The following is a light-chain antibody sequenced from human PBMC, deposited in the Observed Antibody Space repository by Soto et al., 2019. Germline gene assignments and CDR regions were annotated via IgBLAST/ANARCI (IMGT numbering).Light chain of an antibody. CDR1: QTISSW. J-gene: IGKJ1*01. V-gene: IGKV1-5*03. Sequence: DIQMTQSPSTLSASVGDRVAITCRASQTISSWLAWYQQKPGKAPKLLIYKASTLKSGVPSRFSGSGSGTEFTLTISSLQPEDFATYYCQQYSTYTPRTFGQGTKVDIK. CDR3: QQYSTYTPRT. CDR2: KAS.